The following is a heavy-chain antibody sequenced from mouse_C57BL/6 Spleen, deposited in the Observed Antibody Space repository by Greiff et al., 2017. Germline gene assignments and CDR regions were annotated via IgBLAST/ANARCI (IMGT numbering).Heavy chain of an antibody. J-gene: IGHJ2*01. D-gene: IGHD1-1*01. Sequence: QVQLQQPGAELVMPGASVKLSCKASGYTFTSYWMHWVKQRPGQGLEWIGEIDPSDSSTNYNQKFKGKSTLTVDKSSSTAYMQLSSLTSEDSAVYYCAIYYGSAQGDYWGQGTTLTVSS. CDR1: GYTFTSYW. CDR2: IDPSDSST. V-gene: IGHV1-69*01. CDR3: AIYYGSAQGDY.